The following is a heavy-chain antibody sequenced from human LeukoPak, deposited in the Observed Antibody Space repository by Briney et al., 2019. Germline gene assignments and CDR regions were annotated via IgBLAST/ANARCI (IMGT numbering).Heavy chain of an antibody. Sequence: GGSLRLSCAASEFTFSDHYMSWIRQAPGKGLEWISYISSSGSYTNYADSVKGRFTISRDNAKSSLYLQMNSLRAEDTALYHCARHSPLWGYWGQGTLVTVS. V-gene: IGHV3-11*06. CDR1: EFTFSDHY. D-gene: IGHD7-27*01. J-gene: IGHJ4*02. CDR2: ISSSGSYT. CDR3: ARHSPLWGY.